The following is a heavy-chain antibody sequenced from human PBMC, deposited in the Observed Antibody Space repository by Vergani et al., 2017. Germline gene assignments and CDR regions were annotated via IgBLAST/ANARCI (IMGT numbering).Heavy chain of an antibody. D-gene: IGHD3-9*01. Sequence: EVQLVESGGGLVQPGRSLRLSCAASGFTFDDYAMHWVRQAPGKGLEWVSGISWNSGSIGYADSVKGRFTISRDNAKNSLYLQMNSLRAEDTALYYCAKGGTYYDMLTGYDTVYALDYWGQGTLVTVSS. CDR2: ISWNSGSI. J-gene: IGHJ4*02. CDR1: GFTFDDYA. V-gene: IGHV3-9*01. CDR3: AKGGTYYDMLTGYDTVYALDY.